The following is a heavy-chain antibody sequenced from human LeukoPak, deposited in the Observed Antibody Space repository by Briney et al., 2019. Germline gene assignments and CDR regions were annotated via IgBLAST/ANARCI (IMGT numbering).Heavy chain of an antibody. Sequence: GGSLRLSFAASGFTFSSYAMHWVRQAPGKGLEWVSYISSSSSTIYYADSVKGRFTISRDNAKNSLYLQMNSLRAEDTAVYYCARDLYESLPPSYYDFWSGLIDYWGQGTLVTVSS. J-gene: IGHJ4*02. CDR3: ARDLYESLPPSYYDFWSGLIDY. CDR2: ISSSSSTI. D-gene: IGHD3-3*01. CDR1: GFTFSSYA. V-gene: IGHV3-48*01.